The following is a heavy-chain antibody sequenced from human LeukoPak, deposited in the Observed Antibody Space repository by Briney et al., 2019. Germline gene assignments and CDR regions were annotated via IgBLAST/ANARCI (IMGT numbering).Heavy chain of an antibody. CDR2: ISYDGSNK. V-gene: IGHV3-30*18. D-gene: IGHD3-22*01. CDR3: AKSYYYDKLAYY. CDR1: GVTFSSYA. Sequence: PVRSLRLSCAAPGVTFSSYAMHWVRQGPGKGLEWVAVISYDGSNKYYADSVKGRFTISRDNSKNTLYLQMNSLRAEDTAVYYCAKSYYYDKLAYYWGQGTLVTVSS. J-gene: IGHJ4*02.